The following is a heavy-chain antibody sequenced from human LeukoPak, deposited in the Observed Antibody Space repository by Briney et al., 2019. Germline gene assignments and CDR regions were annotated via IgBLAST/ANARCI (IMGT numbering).Heavy chain of an antibody. J-gene: IGHJ6*02. CDR2: ISGSGGST. V-gene: IGHV3-23*01. Sequence: GGSLRLSCAASGFTFSSYAMSWVRQAPGKGLEWVSAISGSGGSTYDADSVKGRFTISRDNSKNTLYLQMNSLRAEDTAVYDCAKVWVRGVIITSRYYYYGMDVWGQGTTVTVSS. D-gene: IGHD3-10*01. CDR1: GFTFSSYA. CDR3: AKVWVRGVIITSRYYYYGMDV.